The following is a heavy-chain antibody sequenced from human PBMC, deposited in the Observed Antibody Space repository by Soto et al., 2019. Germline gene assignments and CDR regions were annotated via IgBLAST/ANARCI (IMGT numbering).Heavy chain of an antibody. CDR2: INSDGSST. Sequence: GGSLRLSCAASGFTFSSYWMHWVRQAPGKGLVWVSRINSDGSSTSYADSVKGRFTISRDNAKNTLYLQMNSLRAEDTAVYYCARVRDYSGYDLTGGDAFDIWGQGTMVTVSS. CDR1: GFTFSSYW. V-gene: IGHV3-74*01. CDR3: ARVRDYSGYDLTGGDAFDI. J-gene: IGHJ3*02. D-gene: IGHD5-12*01.